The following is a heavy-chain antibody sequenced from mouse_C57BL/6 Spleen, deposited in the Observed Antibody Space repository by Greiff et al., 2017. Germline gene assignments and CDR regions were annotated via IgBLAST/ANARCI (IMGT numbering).Heavy chain of an antibody. CDR1: GFNIKDYY. CDR2: IDPEDGET. Sequence: EVQRVESGAELVKPGASVKLSCTASGFNIKDYYMHWVKQKTEQGLEWIGRIDPEDGETKYAPKFQGKATITADTSSNTAYLQLSSLTSEDTAVYYWARDSSGYRFAYWGQGTLVTVSA. CDR3: ARDSSGYRFAY. V-gene: IGHV14-2*01. J-gene: IGHJ3*01. D-gene: IGHD3-2*02.